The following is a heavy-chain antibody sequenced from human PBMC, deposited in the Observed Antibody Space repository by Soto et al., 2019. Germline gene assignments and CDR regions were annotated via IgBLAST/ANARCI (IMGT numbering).Heavy chain of an antibody. Sequence: GGSLSLSCAASGFTFSSYAMHWVRQAPGKGLEWVAVISYDGSNKYYADSVKGRFTISRDNSKNTLYLQMNSLRAEDTAVYYCARATSLYSSSTSSSYWGQGTLVTVSS. CDR1: GFTFSSYA. D-gene: IGHD6-6*01. CDR2: ISYDGSNK. V-gene: IGHV3-30-3*01. J-gene: IGHJ4*02. CDR3: ARATSLYSSSTSSSY.